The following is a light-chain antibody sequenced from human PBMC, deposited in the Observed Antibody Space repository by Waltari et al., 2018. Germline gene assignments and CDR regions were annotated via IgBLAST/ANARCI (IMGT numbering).Light chain of an antibody. CDR3: NSYTGSSSWV. CDR1: ASDVAFYNY. CDR2: DVS. J-gene: IGLJ3*02. V-gene: IGLV2-14*03. Sequence: QSALTQPASVSGSPGQSITISCTGTASDVAFYNYVSWYQQHPGKAPKVIIYDVSERPSGVSNLFSGSKSGNSAFLTISGLQAEDEAEYYCNSYTGSSSWVFGGGTKLTV.